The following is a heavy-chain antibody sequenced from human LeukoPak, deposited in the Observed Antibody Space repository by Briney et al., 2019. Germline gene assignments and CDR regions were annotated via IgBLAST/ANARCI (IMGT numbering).Heavy chain of an antibody. CDR2: ISGSGGST. J-gene: IGHJ3*02. Sequence: GGSLRLSCAASGFIFSTYAMSWVRQAPGKGLEWVSAISGSGGSTYYADSVQGRFTISRDNSKNTLYLQMNSLRVEDTAVYYCAKDPTVAGAIAIWGQGTMVTVSS. CDR3: AKDPTVAGAIAI. D-gene: IGHD6-19*01. V-gene: IGHV3-23*01. CDR1: GFIFSTYA.